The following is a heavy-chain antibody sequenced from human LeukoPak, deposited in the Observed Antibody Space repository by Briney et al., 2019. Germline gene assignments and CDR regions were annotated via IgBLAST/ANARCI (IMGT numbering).Heavy chain of an antibody. CDR3: ARVTYDSSGYYYTYYYYVDV. D-gene: IGHD3-22*01. J-gene: IGHJ6*03. Sequence: PSETLSLTCTVSGGSISSYYWSWIRQPPGKGLEWIGYIYYSGSTNYNPSLKSRVTISVDTSKNQFSLNLSSVTAADTAVYYCARVTYDSSGYYYTYYYYVDVWGNGTTVTVSS. V-gene: IGHV4-59*01. CDR1: GGSISSYY. CDR2: IYYSGST.